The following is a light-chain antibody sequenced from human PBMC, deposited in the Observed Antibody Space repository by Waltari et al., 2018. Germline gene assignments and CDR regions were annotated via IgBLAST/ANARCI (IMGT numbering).Light chain of an antibody. CDR1: QTVDIW. CDR3: QQYISYPWT. V-gene: IGKV1-5*03. J-gene: IGKJ1*01. CDR2: KAS. Sequence: DIQMTQSPSTLSASVGDRVIMSCRASQTVDIWLAWYQQKPGQAPKLRIYKASSLESGVPSRFSGSGSGTEFTLTISSLQPDDFATYYCQQYISYPWTFGQGTKVEIK.